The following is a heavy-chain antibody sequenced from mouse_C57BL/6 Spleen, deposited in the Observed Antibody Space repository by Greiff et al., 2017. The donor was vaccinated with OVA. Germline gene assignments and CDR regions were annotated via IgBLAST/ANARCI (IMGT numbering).Heavy chain of an antibody. CDR2: IYPGSGNT. Sequence: QVQLKQSGAELVRPGASVKLSCKASGYTFTDYYINWVKQRPGQGLEWIARIYPGSGNTYYNEKFKGKATLTAEKSSSTAYMQLSSLTSEDSAVYFCANGYYVDYYAMDYWGQGTSVTVSS. V-gene: IGHV1-76*01. D-gene: IGHD2-3*01. CDR1: GYTFTDYY. CDR3: ANGYYVDYYAMDY. J-gene: IGHJ4*01.